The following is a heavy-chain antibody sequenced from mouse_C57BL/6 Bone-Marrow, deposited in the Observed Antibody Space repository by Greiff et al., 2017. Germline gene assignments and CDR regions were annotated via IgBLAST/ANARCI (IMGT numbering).Heavy chain of an antibody. V-gene: IGHV5-12*01. D-gene: IGHD2-1*01. CDR1: GFTFSDYY. J-gene: IGHJ4*01. CDR2: ISNGGGST. CDR3: ARRGNYDYAMDY. Sequence: EVMLVESGGGLVQPGGSLKLSCAASGFTFSDYYMHWVRQTPEKRLEWVAYISNGGGSTYYPDTVKGRFTISRDNAKNTLYLQMSRLKSEDTAMYYCARRGNYDYAMDYWGQGTSVTVAS.